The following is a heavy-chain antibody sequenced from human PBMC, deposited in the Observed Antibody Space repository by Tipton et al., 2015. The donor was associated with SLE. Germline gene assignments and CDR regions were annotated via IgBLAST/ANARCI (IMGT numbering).Heavy chain of an antibody. J-gene: IGHJ4*02. V-gene: IGHV4-34*01. CDR2: INHSGST. CDR3: VRADIFFDY. CDR1: GGSFSGYY. Sequence: GLVKPSETLSLTCAVYGGSFSGYYWSWIRQPPGKGLEWIGEINHSGSTNYNPSLKSRVTISVDTSKNQFSLKLSSVTAADTAVYYCVRADIFFDYWGQGTLVTVSS. D-gene: IGHD2-15*01.